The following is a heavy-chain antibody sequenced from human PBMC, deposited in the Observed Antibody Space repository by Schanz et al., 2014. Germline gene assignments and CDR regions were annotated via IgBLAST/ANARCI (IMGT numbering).Heavy chain of an antibody. V-gene: IGHV4-39*01. J-gene: IGHJ4*02. CDR1: GGSISSSNYY. CDR3: ARQFYDILTGYWFPYYFDY. CDR2: IYYSGST. D-gene: IGHD3-9*01. Sequence: QLQLQESGPGLVKPSETLSLTCTVSGGSISSSNYYWGWIRQPPGKGLEWIESIYYSGSTYYNPSLKIRVTTSVDTSKTQFSLKRSSVTAADTAVYYCARQFYDILTGYWFPYYFDYWGQGTLVTVSS.